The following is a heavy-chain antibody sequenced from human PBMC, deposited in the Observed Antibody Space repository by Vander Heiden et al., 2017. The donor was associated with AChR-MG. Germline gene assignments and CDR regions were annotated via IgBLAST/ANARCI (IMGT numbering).Heavy chain of an antibody. J-gene: IGHJ1*01. D-gene: IGHD1-26*01. CDR3: ANTLYSGSYYGYFQH. Sequence: EVQLLESGGGLVQPGGSLRLSCAASGFTFSSYAMSWVRQAPGKGLEWVSAISGSGGSTYYADSVKGRFTISRDNSKNTLYLQMNSLRAEDTAVYYCANTLYSGSYYGYFQHWGQGTLVTVSS. V-gene: IGHV3-23*01. CDR2: ISGSGGST. CDR1: GFTFSSYA.